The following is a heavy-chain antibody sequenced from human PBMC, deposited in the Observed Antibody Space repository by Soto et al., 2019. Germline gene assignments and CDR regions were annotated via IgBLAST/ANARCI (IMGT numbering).Heavy chain of an antibody. CDR1: GYSFTSYW. CDR3: ARQTTVTARGVAGRDY. J-gene: IGHJ4*02. Sequence: PGESLKISCKGSGYSFTSYWIGWVRQMPEKGLEWMGIIYPGDSDTRYSPSFQGQVTTSADKSISTAYLQWSSLKASDTAMYYCARQTTVTARGVAGRDYWGQGTLVTVSS. V-gene: IGHV5-51*01. D-gene: IGHD4-4*01. CDR2: IYPGDSDT.